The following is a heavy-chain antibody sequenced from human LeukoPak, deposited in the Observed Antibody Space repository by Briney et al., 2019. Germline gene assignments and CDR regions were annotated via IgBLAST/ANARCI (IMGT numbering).Heavy chain of an antibody. CDR2: IYTSGST. V-gene: IGHV4-61*02. CDR3: ARDRSGLSDI. Sequence: PSQTLSLTCTVSGGSISSGSYYWSWIRQPAGKGLEWIGRIYTSGSTNYDPSLKSRVTISVDTSKNQFSLKLSSVTAADTAVYYCARDRSGLSDIWGQGTMVTVSS. D-gene: IGHD2/OR15-2a*01. CDR1: GGSISSGSYY. J-gene: IGHJ3*02.